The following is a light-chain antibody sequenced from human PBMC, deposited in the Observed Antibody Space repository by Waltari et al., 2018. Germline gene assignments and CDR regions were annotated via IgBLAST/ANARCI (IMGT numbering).Light chain of an antibody. Sequence: EIVSTQPPGTLCLSPGERAPLSCRASQSVSRSSLACYQQKPGQAPRLLIYGASSRATGIPDRFSGSGSGTDFTLTISRLEPEDFAVYYCQQYSSSPLTFGGGTKVEIK. CDR3: QQYSSSPLT. CDR2: GAS. V-gene: IGKV3-20*01. CDR1: QSVSRSS. J-gene: IGKJ4*01.